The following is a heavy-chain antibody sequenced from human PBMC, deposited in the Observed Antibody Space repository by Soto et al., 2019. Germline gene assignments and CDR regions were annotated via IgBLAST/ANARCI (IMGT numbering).Heavy chain of an antibody. CDR2: IYYSGST. D-gene: IGHD6-19*01. Sequence: PSETLSLTCTASGGSISSYYWSWIRQPPGKGLEWIGYIYYSGSTNYNPSLKSRVTISVDTSKNQFSLKLSSVTAADTAVYYCARGGRHAVAGTWKRYYYYMDVWGKGTTVTVSS. J-gene: IGHJ6*03. V-gene: IGHV4-59*12. CDR3: ARGGRHAVAGTWKRYYYYMDV. CDR1: GGSISSYY.